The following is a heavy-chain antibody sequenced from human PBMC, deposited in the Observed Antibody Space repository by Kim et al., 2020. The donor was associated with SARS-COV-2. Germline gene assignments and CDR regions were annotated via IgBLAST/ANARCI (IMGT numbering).Heavy chain of an antibody. J-gene: IGHJ4*02. D-gene: IGHD5-12*01. CDR3: ARDRPRAWESGYDGLDY. V-gene: IGHV3-48*02. Sequence: VKGRFTTSRDNAKNSLYLQMNSRRDEDTAVYYCARDRPRAWESGYDGLDYWGQGTLVTVSS.